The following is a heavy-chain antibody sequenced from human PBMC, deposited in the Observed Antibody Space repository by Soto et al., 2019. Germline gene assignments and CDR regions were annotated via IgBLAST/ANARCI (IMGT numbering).Heavy chain of an antibody. J-gene: IGHJ5*02. CDR3: ARDRRGASGDFKTYDMAPMGWFDP. CDR2: IYYSGST. V-gene: IGHV4-59*01. Sequence: PSETLSLTCTVSGGSISSYYWSWIRQPPGKGLEWIGYIYYSGSTNYNPSLKSRVTISVDTSKNQFSLKLSSVTAADTAVYYCARDRRGASGDFKTYDMAPMGWFDPWGQGTLVTVSS. D-gene: IGHD3-9*01. CDR1: GGSISSYY.